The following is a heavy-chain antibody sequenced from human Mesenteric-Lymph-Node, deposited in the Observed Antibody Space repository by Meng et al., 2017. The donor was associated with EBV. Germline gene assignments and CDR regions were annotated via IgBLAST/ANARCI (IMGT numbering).Heavy chain of an antibody. Sequence: DVPLVGTGGGLFNPGGSMELAWAAPGLTVDRNFMHSVRQAPGKGLEWVSVIYRGGTKYYADSVKGRFTISRDDSRNTVYLHMNSLRVDDTAVYFCATGHYGDYGRGQGALVTVSS. CDR2: IYRGGTK. V-gene: IGHV3-53*02. CDR1: GLTVDRNF. J-gene: IGHJ4*02. D-gene: IGHD4-17*01. CDR3: ATGHYGDYG.